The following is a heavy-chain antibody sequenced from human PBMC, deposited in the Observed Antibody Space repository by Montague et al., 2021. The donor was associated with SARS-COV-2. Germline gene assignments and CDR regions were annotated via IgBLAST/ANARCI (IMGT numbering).Heavy chain of an antibody. CDR3: AKGTEDYGDVLYFDY. D-gene: IGHD4/OR15-4a*01. CDR1: GFNFDGFA. CDR2: ITWNGGGK. Sequence: SLRLSCAASGFNFDGFAMHWVRQGPGKGLEWVSLITWNGGGKYYANSVKGRFSVSRDNAKKFLYLQIDSLRVEDSAGYYCAKGTEDYGDVLYFDYCGQGTLVTVS. V-gene: IGHV3-43D*03. J-gene: IGHJ4*02.